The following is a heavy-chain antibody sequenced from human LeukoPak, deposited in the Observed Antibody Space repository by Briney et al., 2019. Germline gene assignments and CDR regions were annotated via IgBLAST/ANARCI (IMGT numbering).Heavy chain of an antibody. CDR1: GFTFSNFA. V-gene: IGHV3-33*08. CDR3: ARAEYSYGDLDY. D-gene: IGHD5-18*01. J-gene: IGHJ4*02. CDR2: IWYDGSRR. Sequence: GGSLRLSCAASGFTFSNFALAWVRQAPGKGLEWVAVIWYDGSRREYAESGKGRFTISRDNSKNTLYLQMNSMRAEDTAVYYCARAEYSYGDLDYWGQGTLVTVSS.